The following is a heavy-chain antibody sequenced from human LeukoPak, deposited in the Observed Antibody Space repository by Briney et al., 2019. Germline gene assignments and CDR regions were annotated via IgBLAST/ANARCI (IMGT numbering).Heavy chain of an antibody. CDR2: ISGSGGTI. D-gene: IGHD5-18*01. CDR3: AKTYVDTTFFDS. CDR1: GGSFSGYY. J-gene: IGHJ4*02. V-gene: IGHV3-23*01. Sequence: ETLSLTCAVYGGSFSGYYWSWVRQAPGKGLEWVSAISGSGGTIFYADSVKGRFAISRDNSKNTLYLQMTSLRAEDTAVYYCAKTYVDTTFFDSWGQGTRVTVSS.